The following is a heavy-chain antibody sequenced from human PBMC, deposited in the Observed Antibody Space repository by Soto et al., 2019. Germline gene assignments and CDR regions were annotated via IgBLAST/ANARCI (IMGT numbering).Heavy chain of an antibody. D-gene: IGHD3-9*01. J-gene: IGHJ4*02. Sequence: PGGPLRHPKGASGGTIIAIHWSWVRQAPGKGLEWVSAIHSDGITSYADSMKGRFTISRDNSKNTLYLQMDSLRAEDTALYYFLTGLVVSTFWGQGTLVPVSS. CDR2: IHSDGIT. CDR1: GGTIIAIH. V-gene: IGHV3-53*01. CDR3: LTGLVVSTF.